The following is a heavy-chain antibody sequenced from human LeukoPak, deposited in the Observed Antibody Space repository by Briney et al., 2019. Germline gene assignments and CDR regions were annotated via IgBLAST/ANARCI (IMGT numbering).Heavy chain of an antibody. Sequence: PSETLSLTCTVSGGSVSSGNYYWSWIRQPPGKGLDWIGYIYYSGSTNYNPSLKSRVTISVDTSKNQFSLRLSSVTAADTAVYYCARDFGDYRVDYWGQGTLVTDSS. V-gene: IGHV4-61*01. CDR2: IYYSGST. CDR3: ARDFGDYRVDY. CDR1: GGSVSSGNYY. D-gene: IGHD4-17*01. J-gene: IGHJ4*02.